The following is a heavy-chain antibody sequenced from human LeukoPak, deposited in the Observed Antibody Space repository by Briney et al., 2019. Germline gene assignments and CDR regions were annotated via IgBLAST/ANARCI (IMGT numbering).Heavy chain of an antibody. Sequence: GGSLRLSCAASGFALDDYAMHWVRQVPGKGLELTSVMSADGTMIYYGDSMRGRFTISRDNSRNSVSLQVKSLRVEDTGFYYCARDAGRSRGGYCYAPRHFDLWGQGTLVTVS. CDR1: GFALDDYA. D-gene: IGHD2-21*02. CDR2: MSADGTMI. CDR3: ARDAGRSRGGYCYAPRHFDL. J-gene: IGHJ4*02. V-gene: IGHV3-43*02.